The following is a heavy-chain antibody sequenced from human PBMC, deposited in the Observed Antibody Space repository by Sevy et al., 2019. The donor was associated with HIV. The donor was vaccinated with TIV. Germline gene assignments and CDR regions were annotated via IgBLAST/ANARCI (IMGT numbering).Heavy chain of an antibody. CDR3: ARSPPVVVVPGAXSWFDP. CDR2: INESGIT. D-gene: IGHD2-2*01. V-gene: IGHV4-34*01. Sequence: SETLSLTCAVHDGSFSGYYWNWIRQLPGKGLEWIGEINESGITYYNPSLKSRVTISIDTSKKQFSLKLNSVTAADTAVYFXARSPPVVVVPGAXSWFDPWGQGTLVTVSS. J-gene: IGHJ5*02. CDR1: DGSFSGYY.